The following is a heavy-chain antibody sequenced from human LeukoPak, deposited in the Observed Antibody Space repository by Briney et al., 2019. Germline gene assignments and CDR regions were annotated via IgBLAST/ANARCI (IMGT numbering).Heavy chain of an antibody. CDR3: ARDRGIAAAGTGVGY. Sequence: GGSLRLSCAASGFTFSDYEMNWVRQAPGKGLEWLLHISVSGTTIHYADSVKGRFTISRDNAKNSLYLQMNSLRAEDTAVYYCARDRGIAAAGTGVGYWGQGTLVTVSS. V-gene: IGHV3-48*03. CDR2: ISVSGTTI. J-gene: IGHJ4*02. D-gene: IGHD6-13*01. CDR1: GFTFSDYE.